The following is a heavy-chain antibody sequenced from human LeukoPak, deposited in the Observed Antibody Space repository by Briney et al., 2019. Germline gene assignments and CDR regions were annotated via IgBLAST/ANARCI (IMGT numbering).Heavy chain of an antibody. CDR2: MNPNRGDT. CDR3: GRRRIDCSDTGCYVDY. V-gene: IGHV1-2*02. Sequence: EASVKVSCKASGYTFTGYYIHWMRQAPGQGLEWMGWMNPNRGDTSYAQKFQGRVTMTRDTPINTAYMELSGLTSDDTAVYYCGRRRIDCSDTGCYVDYWGQGILVTVSS. CDR1: GYTFTGYY. J-gene: IGHJ4*02. D-gene: IGHD2-15*01.